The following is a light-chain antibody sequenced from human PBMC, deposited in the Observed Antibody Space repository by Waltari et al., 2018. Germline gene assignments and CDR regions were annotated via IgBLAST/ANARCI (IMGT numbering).Light chain of an antibody. V-gene: IGLV4-69*01. J-gene: IGLJ3*02. CDR1: SGHSSYA. CDR3: QTWGTGTWV. CDR2: LNSDGSY. Sequence: QLVLTQSPSASASLGASVKLTCTLSSGHSSYAIAWHQQQPEKGPRYLMKLNSDGSYSKGDGIPDRFSGSSSGAERYLTISSLQSEDEADYYCQTWGTGTWVLGGGTKLTVL.